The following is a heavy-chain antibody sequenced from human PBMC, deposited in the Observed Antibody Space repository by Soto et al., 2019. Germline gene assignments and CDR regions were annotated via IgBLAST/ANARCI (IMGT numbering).Heavy chain of an antibody. CDR2: MNQRGSDL. CDR3: ATDTYCPAACYRGHGN. D-gene: IGHD2-8*02. Sequence: EVQLVESGGDLVQPGGSLRLSCAASGFTFSSYWMAWVRQSPGKGLEWVASMNQRGSDLQYVDPVKGRFTISRDNARDLLYLQMNNLRAEDTAIYYCATDTYCPAACYRGHGNWGQGTLVTVSS. CDR1: GFTFSSYW. V-gene: IGHV3-7*01. J-gene: IGHJ4*02.